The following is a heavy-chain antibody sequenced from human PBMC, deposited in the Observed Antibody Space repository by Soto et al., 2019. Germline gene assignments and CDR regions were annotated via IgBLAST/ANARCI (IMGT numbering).Heavy chain of an antibody. CDR1: GFTFSSYG. V-gene: IGHV3-30*12. J-gene: IGHJ3*02. CDR2: ISYDGSNK. CDR3: AKVRPLRDCTSTSCLGAFDI. D-gene: IGHD2-2*01. Sequence: GGSLRLSCAASGFTFSSYGMHWVRQAPGKGLKWVAVISYDGSNKYYADSVKGRFTISRDNSKNTLYLRMNSLRAEDTAVYYCAKVRPLRDCTSTSCLGAFDIWGQGTMVT.